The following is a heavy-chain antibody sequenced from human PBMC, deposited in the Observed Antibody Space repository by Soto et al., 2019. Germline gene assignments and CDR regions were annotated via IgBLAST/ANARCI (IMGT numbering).Heavy chain of an antibody. J-gene: IGHJ2*01. D-gene: IGHD6-19*01. CDR3: ARLASGWQYFQFAF. CDR1: GGSFSPYF. CDR2: INHSGST. Sequence: QVQLQKWGAGLLKPSETLSLTCAVYGGSFSPYFWSGIRQPPGKGLEWIGEINHSGSTNYNPSITRRATLSVDTSKNQVSMKLTSVTAADTSVYYCARLASGWQYFQFAFGGRGTPVPVSS. V-gene: IGHV4-34*01.